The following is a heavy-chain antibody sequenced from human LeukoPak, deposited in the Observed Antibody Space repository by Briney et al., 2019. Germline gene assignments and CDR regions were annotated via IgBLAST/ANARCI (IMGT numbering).Heavy chain of an antibody. D-gene: IGHD3-3*01. CDR2: ISYDGSNK. CDR1: GFTFSSYA. CDR3: ARGGRDFWSGYYGLYYFDY. J-gene: IGHJ4*02. V-gene: IGHV3-30-3*01. Sequence: GRSLRLSCAASGFTFSSYAMHWVRQAPGKGLEWVAVISYDGSNKYYADSVKGRFTISRDNSKNTLYLQMNSLRAEDTAVYYCARGGRDFWSGYYGLYYFDYWGQGTLVTVSS.